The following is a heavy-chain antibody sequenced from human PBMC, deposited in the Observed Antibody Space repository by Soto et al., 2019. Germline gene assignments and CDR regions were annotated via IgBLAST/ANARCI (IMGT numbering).Heavy chain of an antibody. CDR2: IIPILGIA. D-gene: IGHD2-2*01. CDR3: ARDFTRTSWPNYYYYYMDV. CDR1: GGTFSSYA. J-gene: IGHJ6*03. Sequence: SVKVSSRASGGTFSSYAISWLRQAPGQGLEWMGRIIPILGIANYAQKFQGRVTITADKSTSTAYMELSSLRSEDTAVYYCARDFTRTSWPNYYYYYMDVWGKGTTVTVSS. V-gene: IGHV1-69*04.